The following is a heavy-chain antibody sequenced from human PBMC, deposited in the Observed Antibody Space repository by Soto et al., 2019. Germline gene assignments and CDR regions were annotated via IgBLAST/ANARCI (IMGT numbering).Heavy chain of an antibody. CDR2: SSYNGGT. V-gene: IGHV4-39*01. D-gene: IGHD3-10*01. CDR3: ARHRIEVVWRGVDF. Sequence: SETLSLTCTVSADSSTISNSYWGWLRQPPGKGLQWIGSSSYNGGTFYNPSLKGRVAISVDTSKKQSSLQVTSVTAADTAVYYCARHRIEVVWRGVDFWGQGSPVTVSS. CDR1: ADSSTISNSY. J-gene: IGHJ4*02.